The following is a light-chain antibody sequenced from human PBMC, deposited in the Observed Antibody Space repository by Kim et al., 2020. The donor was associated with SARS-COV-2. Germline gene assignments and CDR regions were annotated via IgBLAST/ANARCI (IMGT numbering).Light chain of an antibody. CDR1: QSISSY. CDR2: AAP. V-gene: IGKV1-39*01. CDR3: QQSYSTRIT. Sequence: ASVGDRVTITCRASQSISSYLNWYQQKPGKAPKLLIYAAPSLQSGVPSRFSGSGSGTDFTLTISSLQPEDFATYYCQQSYSTRITFGPGTKVDIK. J-gene: IGKJ3*01.